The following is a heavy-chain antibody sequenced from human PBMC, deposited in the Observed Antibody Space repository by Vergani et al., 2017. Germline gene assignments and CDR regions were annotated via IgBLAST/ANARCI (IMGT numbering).Heavy chain of an antibody. CDR3: ARAVITMVRGVLYYYYGMDV. J-gene: IGHJ6*02. D-gene: IGHD3-10*01. CDR1: GYTFTGYY. V-gene: IGHV1-2*02. CDR2: INPNSGGT. Sequence: QVQLVQSGAAVKKPGASAKVSCKASGYTFTGYYMHWVRQAPGQGLEWMGWINPNSGGTNYAQKFQGRVTMTRDTSISTAYMELSRLRSDDTAVYYCARAVITMVRGVLYYYYGMDVGSQGTTVTVSS.